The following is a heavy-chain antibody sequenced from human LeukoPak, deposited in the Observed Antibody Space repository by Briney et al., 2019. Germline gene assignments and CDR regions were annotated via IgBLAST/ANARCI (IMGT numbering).Heavy chain of an antibody. V-gene: IGHV4-39*02. D-gene: IGHD1-7*01. J-gene: IGHJ5*02. Sequence: PSETLSLTCTVSGGSISSSSYYWGWIRQPPGKGLEWIGSIYYSGSTYYNPSLKSRVTISVDTSKNQFSLQLNSVTPEDTAVYYCAREDGELYNWFDPWGQGTLVTVSS. CDR2: IYYSGST. CDR3: AREDGELYNWFDP. CDR1: GGSISSSSYY.